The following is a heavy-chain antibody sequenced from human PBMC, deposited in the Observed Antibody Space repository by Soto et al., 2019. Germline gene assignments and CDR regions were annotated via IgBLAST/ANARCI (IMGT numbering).Heavy chain of an antibody. CDR2: INHSGST. CDR1: VGSFSGYY. V-gene: IGHV4-34*01. Sequence: QVQLQQWGAGLLKPSETLSLTCAVYVGSFSGYYWTWIRQPPGKGLEWIGEINHSGSTNYNPSLKSRVTISVDTSKNQFSLKLSSVIAADTALYYCARGLTLYGRPAAHTALDYWGQGTLVTVSS. J-gene: IGHJ4*02. CDR3: ARGLTLYGRPAAHTALDY. D-gene: IGHD2-2*01.